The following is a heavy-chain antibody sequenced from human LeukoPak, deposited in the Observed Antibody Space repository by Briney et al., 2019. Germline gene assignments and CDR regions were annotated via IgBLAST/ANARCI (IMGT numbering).Heavy chain of an antibody. CDR1: GYTFTIYY. V-gene: IGHV1-2*02. D-gene: IGHD2-2*02. Sequence: ASVEVSCKTSGYTFTIYYMHWVRQAPGRGLEWMGWINPNSGATTYAQRFQGRVTMTRDTSISTAYMELSRLRSDDTAVYYCARNPAYCTSTSCYNDYWGQGTLVTVSS. CDR3: ARNPAYCTSTSCYNDY. CDR2: INPNSGAT. J-gene: IGHJ4*02.